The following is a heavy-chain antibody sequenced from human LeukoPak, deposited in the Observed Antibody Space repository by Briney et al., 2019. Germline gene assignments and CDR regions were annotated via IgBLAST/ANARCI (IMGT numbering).Heavy chain of an antibody. V-gene: IGHV1-69*13. CDR2: IIPIFGTA. CDR3: ARDTGNVPLDY. J-gene: IGHJ4*02. CDR1: GGTFSSYA. Sequence: ASVKVSCKASGGTFSSYAISWVRQAPGQGLEWMGGIIPIFGTANYAQKFQGRVTITADESTSTAYMELSSLRSEGTAVYYCARDTGNVPLDYWGQGTLVTVSS. D-gene: IGHD1-1*01.